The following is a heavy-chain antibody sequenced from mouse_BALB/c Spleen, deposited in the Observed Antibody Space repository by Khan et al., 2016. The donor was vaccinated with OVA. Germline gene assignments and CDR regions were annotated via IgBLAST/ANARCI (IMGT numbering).Heavy chain of an antibody. J-gene: IGHJ4*01. CDR1: GFSLTDYG. CDR3: ARQPYYHYNVMDY. CDR2: MWGAGTT. V-gene: IGHV2-6-1*01. D-gene: IGHD2-10*01. Sequence: QMQLEESGPDLVAPSQSLSITCTISGFSLTDYGVHWVRQPPGKGLEWLVFMWGAGTTSYNSALKSRLTISKDNSTSQVFLKMNSLHTDDTAMYCCARQPYYHYNVMDYWGQGTSVTVSS.